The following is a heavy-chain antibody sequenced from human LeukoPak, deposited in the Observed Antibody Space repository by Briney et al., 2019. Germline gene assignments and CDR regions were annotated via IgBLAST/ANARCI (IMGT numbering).Heavy chain of an antibody. CDR2: IYYSGST. CDR3: ARAPEDEDAFDI. J-gene: IGHJ3*02. CDR1: GGSISSYY. V-gene: IGHV4-59*01. Sequence: KPSETLSLTGTVSGGSISSYYWSWLRQPPGKGREWIGYIYYSGSTNYNPSLKSRVTISVDTSKNQFSLKLSSVTAADTAVYYCARAPEDEDAFDIWGQGTMVTVSS.